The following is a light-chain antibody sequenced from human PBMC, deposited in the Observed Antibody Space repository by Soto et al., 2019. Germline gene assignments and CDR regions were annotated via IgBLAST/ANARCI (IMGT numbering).Light chain of an antibody. J-gene: IGLJ2*01. V-gene: IGLV1-40*01. CDR3: QSSDSSLSGVV. CDR1: SSNIGAGYD. Sequence: QAVVTQPPSVSGAPGQRVIISCTGSSSNIGAGYDVHWYQQLPGTAPKLLIYGNSNRPSGVPDRFSGSKSGTSASLAITGLQAEDEADYYCQSSDSSLSGVVFGGGTQLTVL. CDR2: GNS.